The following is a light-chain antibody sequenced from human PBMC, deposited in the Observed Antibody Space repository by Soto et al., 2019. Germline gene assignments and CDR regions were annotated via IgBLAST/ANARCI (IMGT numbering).Light chain of an antibody. CDR1: QSVDIY. Sequence: EVVLTQSPVTLSLSPGDRASLACKASQSVDIYVAWYQQRPGQAPRLLIYDASKRATGIPARFSGSGSGTDFTLTITSLEPEDSAVYYCQQRRFWPPLTFGGGTKVEIK. CDR2: DAS. CDR3: QQRRFWPPLT. J-gene: IGKJ4*01. V-gene: IGKV3-11*01.